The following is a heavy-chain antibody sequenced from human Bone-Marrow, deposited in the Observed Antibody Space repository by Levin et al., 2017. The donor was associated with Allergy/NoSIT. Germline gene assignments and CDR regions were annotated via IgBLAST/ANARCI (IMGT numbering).Heavy chain of an antibody. CDR2: INPNSGGT. CDR3: ARDHSSGWYDWFDP. J-gene: IGHJ5*02. CDR1: GYTFTGYY. Sequence: ASVKVSCKASGYTFTGYYMHWVRQAPGQGLEWMGWINPNSGGTNYAQKFQGRVTMTRDTSISTAYMELSRLRSDDTAVYYCARDHSSGWYDWFDPWGQGTLVTVSS. V-gene: IGHV1-2*02. D-gene: IGHD6-19*01.